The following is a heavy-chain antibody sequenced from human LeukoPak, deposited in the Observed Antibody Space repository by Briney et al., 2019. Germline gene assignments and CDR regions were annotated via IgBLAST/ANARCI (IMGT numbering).Heavy chain of an antibody. Sequence: ASVKVSCKVSGYTLTELSMHWVRQAPGQGLEWMGWINPNSGGTNYAQKFQGRVTMTRDTSISTAYMELSRLRSDDTAVYYCARARNILTGYFNWFDPWGQGTLVTVSS. V-gene: IGHV1-2*02. D-gene: IGHD3-9*01. CDR3: ARARNILTGYFNWFDP. J-gene: IGHJ5*02. CDR1: GYTLTELS. CDR2: INPNSGGT.